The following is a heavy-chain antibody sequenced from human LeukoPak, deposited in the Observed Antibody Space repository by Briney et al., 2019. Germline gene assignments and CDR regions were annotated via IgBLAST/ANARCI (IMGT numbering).Heavy chain of an antibody. Sequence: PGGSLRLSCAASGFTFSSYGMHWVRQAPGKGLEWVAVISYDGSNKYYADSVKGRFTISRDNSKNTLYLQMNSLRAEDTAVYYCAKDPSIGGGYSSILYYFDYWGQGTLVTVSS. D-gene: IGHD6-13*01. J-gene: IGHJ4*02. CDR2: ISYDGSNK. CDR3: AKDPSIGGGYSSILYYFDY. CDR1: GFTFSSYG. V-gene: IGHV3-30*18.